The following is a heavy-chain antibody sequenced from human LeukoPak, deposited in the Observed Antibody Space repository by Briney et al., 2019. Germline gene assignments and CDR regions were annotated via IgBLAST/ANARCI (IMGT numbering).Heavy chain of an antibody. CDR1: GYSFTSYW. D-gene: IGHD6-13*01. Sequence: GESLKISCKGSGYSFTSYWIGWVRQMPGKGLECMGIIYPGDSDTRYSPSFQGQVTISADKSISTAYLQWSSLKASDTAMYYCTRPRHQNSSPGPWYFDLWGRGTLVTVSS. CDR3: TRPRHQNSSPGPWYFDL. J-gene: IGHJ2*01. V-gene: IGHV5-51*01. CDR2: IYPGDSDT.